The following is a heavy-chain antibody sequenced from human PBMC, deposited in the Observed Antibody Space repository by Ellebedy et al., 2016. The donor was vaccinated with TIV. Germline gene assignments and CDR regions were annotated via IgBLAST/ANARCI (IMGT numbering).Heavy chain of an antibody. CDR2: IYYSGST. CDR3: AATMVRGVITGSNWFDP. D-gene: IGHD3-10*01. V-gene: IGHV4-59*01. J-gene: IGHJ5*02. CDR1: GGSISSYY. Sequence: MPSETLSLTCTVSGGSISSYYWSWIRQPPGKGLEWIGYIYYSGSTNYNPSLKSRVTISVDTSKNQFSLKLSSVTAADTAVYYCAATMVRGVITGSNWFDPWGQGTLVTVSS.